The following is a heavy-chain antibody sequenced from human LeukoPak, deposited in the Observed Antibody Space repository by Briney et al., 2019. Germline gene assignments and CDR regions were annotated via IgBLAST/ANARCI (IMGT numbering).Heavy chain of an antibody. Sequence: SETLSLTCAVSGGSISSGGYSWSWIRQPPGKGLEWIGEIYHSGSTNYNPSLKSRVTISVDKSKNQFSLKLSSVTAADTAVYYCANGWDWYFDLWGRGTLVTVSS. V-gene: IGHV4-30-2*01. CDR1: GGSISSGGYS. CDR2: IYHSGST. J-gene: IGHJ2*01. CDR3: ANGWDWYFDL. D-gene: IGHD6-19*01.